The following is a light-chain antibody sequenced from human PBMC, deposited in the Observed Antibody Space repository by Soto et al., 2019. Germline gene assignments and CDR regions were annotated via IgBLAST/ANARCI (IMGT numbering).Light chain of an antibody. CDR1: QSVSSY. J-gene: IGKJ5*01. CDR2: DAS. CDR3: QQYGSSRIT. Sequence: EIVLTQSPATLSLSPGERATLFCRASQSVSSYLAWYQQKPGQAPRLLIYDASSRATGIPDRFSGSGSGTDFTLTISRLEPEDFAVYYCQQYGSSRITFGQGTRLEIK. V-gene: IGKV3-20*01.